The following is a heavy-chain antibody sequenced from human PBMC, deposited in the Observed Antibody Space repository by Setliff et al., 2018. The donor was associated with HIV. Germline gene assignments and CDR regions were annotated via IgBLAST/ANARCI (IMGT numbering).Heavy chain of an antibody. D-gene: IGHD6-19*01. CDR3: ARDLIWGFVSAWYDKPIYFYYYMDV. CDR2: ISGSGSRV. CDR1: GFTFSSYS. V-gene: IGHV3-48*01. Sequence: PGGSLRLSCAASGFTFSSYSMNWVRQSPGKGLEWVSYISGSGSRVDYADSVKGRFTVSRDNARSSLYLQVNSLRSDDTAVYYCARDLIWGFVSAWYDKPIYFYYYMDVWGKGTTVTVSS. J-gene: IGHJ6*03.